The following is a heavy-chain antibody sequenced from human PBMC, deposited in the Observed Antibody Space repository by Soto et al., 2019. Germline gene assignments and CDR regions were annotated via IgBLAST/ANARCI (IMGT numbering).Heavy chain of an antibody. V-gene: IGHV4-31*03. J-gene: IGHJ6*02. CDR3: ARDIQGIAAAGTAYYYYGMDV. CDR1: GGSISGGGYY. CDR2: IYYSGST. D-gene: IGHD6-13*01. Sequence: SETLSLTCTVSGGSISGGGYYWSWIGQHPGKGLEWIGYIYYSGSTYYNPSLKSRVTISVDTSKNQFSLKLSSVTAADTAVYYCARDIQGIAAAGTAYYYYGMDVWGQGTTVTVSS.